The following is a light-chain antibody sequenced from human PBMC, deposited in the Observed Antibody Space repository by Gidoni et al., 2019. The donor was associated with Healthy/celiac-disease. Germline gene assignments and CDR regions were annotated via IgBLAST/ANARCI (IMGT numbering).Light chain of an antibody. J-gene: IGKJ2*03. CDR3: MQALQTPRRS. V-gene: IGKV2-28*01. CDR1: QSLLHSNGYNY. CDR2: LGS. Sequence: DIVMTQSPLSLPVTPGEPASISCRSSQSLLHSNGYNYLDWYLQKPGQSPQLLIYLGSNRASGVPDRFSGSGSGTDFTLNISRVEAEDVGVYYCMQALQTPRRSFGQGTKLEIK.